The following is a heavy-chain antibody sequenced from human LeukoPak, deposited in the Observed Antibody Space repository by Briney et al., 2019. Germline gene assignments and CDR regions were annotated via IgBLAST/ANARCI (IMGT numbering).Heavy chain of an antibody. CDR1: GFTFSSYG. CDR2: ISYDGSNK. V-gene: IGHV3-30*19. Sequence: QPGGSLRLSCAASGFTFSSYGMHWVRQAPGKGLEWVAVISYDGSNKYYADSVKGRFTISRDNSKNTLYLQMNSLRAEDTAVYYCARDRADYARRVMYFQHWGQGTLVTVSS. D-gene: IGHD4-17*01. CDR3: ARDRADYARRVMYFQH. J-gene: IGHJ1*01.